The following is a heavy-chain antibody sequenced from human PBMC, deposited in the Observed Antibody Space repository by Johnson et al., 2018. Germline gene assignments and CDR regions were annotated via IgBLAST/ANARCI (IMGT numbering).Heavy chain of an antibody. D-gene: IGHD5-12*01. CDR1: GFSFSHYD. CDR3: ASDLTGYSNDF. V-gene: IGHV3-48*02. J-gene: IGHJ4*02. Sequence: VQLQESGGGVVEPGKSLRLPCAASGFSFSHYDMSWVRQAPGKGLEWVSSLSQSGATTYYAESVKGRFTISREDAKNSLYLQMNSLTEEDTAVYYCASDLTGYSNDFWGQGTLVTVSS. CDR2: LSQSGATT.